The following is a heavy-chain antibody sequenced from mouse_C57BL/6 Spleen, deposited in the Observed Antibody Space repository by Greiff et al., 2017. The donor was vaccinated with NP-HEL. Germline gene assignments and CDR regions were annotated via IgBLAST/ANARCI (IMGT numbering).Heavy chain of an antibody. Sequence: QVQLQQPGAELVRPGTSVKLSCKASGYTFTSYWMHWVKQRPGQGLEWIGVIDPSDSYTNYNQKFKGKATLTVDTSSSTAYMQLSSLTSEDSAVYYCARRRRVGSSWYFDVWGTGTTVTVSS. V-gene: IGHV1-59*01. D-gene: IGHD1-1*01. CDR3: ARRRRVGSSWYFDV. CDR2: IDPSDSYT. J-gene: IGHJ1*03. CDR1: GYTFTSYW.